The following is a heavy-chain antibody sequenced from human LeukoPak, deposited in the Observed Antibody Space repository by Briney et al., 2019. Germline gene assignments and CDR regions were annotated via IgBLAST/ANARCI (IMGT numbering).Heavy chain of an antibody. J-gene: IGHJ4*02. CDR1: GGTFSSYA. V-gene: IGHV1-18*01. D-gene: IGHD3-9*01. CDR2: ISAYNGNT. CDR3: ARMTLGRYFDWLLYRAPEYFDY. Sequence: GASVKVSCKASGGTFSSYAISWVRQAPGQGLEWMGWISAYNGNTNYAQKLQGRVTMTTDTSTSKAYMELRSLRSDDTAVYYCARMTLGRYFDWLLYRAPEYFDYWGQGTLVTVSS.